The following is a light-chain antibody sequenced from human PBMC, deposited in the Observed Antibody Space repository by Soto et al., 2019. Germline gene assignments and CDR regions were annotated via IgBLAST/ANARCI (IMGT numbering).Light chain of an antibody. CDR1: QSVSSN. Sequence: EIVMTQSPATLSVSQGERDTLSCRASQSVSSNLAWYQQKPGHDPRLLIYDASTRSTGIPARFSGSGSGTAFTLTNISMHSEDFAVYYCQPYNNWPSTFGPGTKVEIK. J-gene: IGKJ3*01. CDR2: DAS. V-gene: IGKV3-15*01. CDR3: QPYNNWPST.